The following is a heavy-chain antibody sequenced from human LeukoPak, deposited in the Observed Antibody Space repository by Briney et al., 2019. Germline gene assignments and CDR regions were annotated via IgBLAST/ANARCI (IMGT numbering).Heavy chain of an antibody. J-gene: IGHJ4*02. CDR3: ARGGRGYSYGRLDY. CDR2: ISAHNGHT. Sequence: ASVKVSCKASGYTFTIYGISWVRQAPGQGLEWMGGISAHNGHTNYAQKLQGRVTMSTDPPTSTAYMELRRQRSDDTAVYYCARGGRGYSYGRLDYWGQGTLVRVSS. D-gene: IGHD5-18*01. CDR1: GYTFTIYG. V-gene: IGHV1-18*04.